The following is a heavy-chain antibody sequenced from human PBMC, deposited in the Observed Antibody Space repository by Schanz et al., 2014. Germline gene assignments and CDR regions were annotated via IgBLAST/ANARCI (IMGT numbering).Heavy chain of an antibody. V-gene: IGHV1-69*04. CDR1: GYSFNLFG. CDR2: NIHVLGVT. J-gene: IGHJ3*01. Sequence: QVQLVQSGAEVQKPGASVMLSCKTSGYSFNLFGVIWVRQAPGQGLEWMGRNIHVLGVTNYAQKFQGRLTITVDQSKTTACMELSSLTSEDTALYYCARGGVEMATIRDAFDLWGQGTMVTVS. D-gene: IGHD3-10*01. CDR3: ARGGVEMATIRDAFDL.